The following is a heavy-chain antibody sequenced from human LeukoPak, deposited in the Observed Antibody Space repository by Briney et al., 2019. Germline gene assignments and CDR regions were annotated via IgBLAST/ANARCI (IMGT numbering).Heavy chain of an antibody. V-gene: IGHV1-18*01. CDR3: AAGSYLWGGMDV. J-gene: IGHJ6*02. Sequence: ASVKVSCKASSDSFSNYGLSWVRQAPGQGLEWMGWISADSGSTYYAQNFQDRITLTTDTSTTTGYMELRSLRSDDTAVYYCAAGSYLWGGMDVWGQGTTIIVSS. CDR2: ISADSGST. D-gene: IGHD1-26*01. CDR1: SDSFSNYG.